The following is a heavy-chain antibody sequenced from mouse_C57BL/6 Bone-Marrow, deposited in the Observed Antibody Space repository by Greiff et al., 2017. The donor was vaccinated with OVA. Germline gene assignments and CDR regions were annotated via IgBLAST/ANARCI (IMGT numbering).Heavy chain of an antibody. CDR3: ARRGVYFDY. V-gene: IGHV1-69*01. CDR1: GYTFTSYW. Sequence: VQLQQPGAELVMPGASVKLSCKASGYTFTSYWMHWVKPRPGQGLEWIGEIDPSDSYTNYNQKFKGKSTLTVDKSSSTAYMQLSSLTSEDSAVYYCARRGVYFDYWGQGTTLTVSS. J-gene: IGHJ2*01. CDR2: IDPSDSYT.